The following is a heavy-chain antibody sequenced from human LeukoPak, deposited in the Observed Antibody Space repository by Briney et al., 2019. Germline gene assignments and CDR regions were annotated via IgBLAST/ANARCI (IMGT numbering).Heavy chain of an antibody. CDR3: ARHGRRYYDSSGYYYGNWFDP. D-gene: IGHD3-22*01. CDR2: IYYNGST. V-gene: IGHV4-59*08. J-gene: IGHJ5*02. CDR1: GVSISSYY. Sequence: SETLSLTCTVSGVSISSYYWSWIRQPPGKGLEWIGYIYYNGSTNYNPSLKSRVTISVDTSKNQFSLKLSSVIAADTAVYYCARHGRRYYDSSGYYYGNWFDPWGQGTLVTVSS.